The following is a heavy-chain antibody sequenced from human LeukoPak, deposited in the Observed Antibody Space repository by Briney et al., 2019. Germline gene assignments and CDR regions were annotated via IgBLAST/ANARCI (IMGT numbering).Heavy chain of an antibody. J-gene: IGHJ4*02. CDR2: ISSSSSYI. D-gene: IGHD6-13*01. CDR1: GLTFSSYS. Sequence: GGSLRLSCAASGLTFSSYSMNWVRQAPGKGLEWVSSISSSSSYIYYADSVKGRFTISRDNAKNSLYLQMNSLRAEDTAVYYCARVALPGYSSSWYGTLIDYWGQGTLVTVSS. CDR3: ARVALPGYSSSWYGTLIDY. V-gene: IGHV3-21*01.